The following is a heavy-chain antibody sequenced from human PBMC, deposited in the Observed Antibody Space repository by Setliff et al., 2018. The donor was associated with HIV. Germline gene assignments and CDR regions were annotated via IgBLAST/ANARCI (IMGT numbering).Heavy chain of an antibody. J-gene: IGHJ4*02. CDR2: IHTSGNT. D-gene: IGHD2-21*01. Sequence: NPSETLSLTCTLAGASINSGNDYWSWIRQPAGKGLEWIGHIHTSGNTTYNPSLTSRLTISMDRSKNQVFLNLTSVTGADTAVYYCARGVPACHNRNCYLGFFDYWGQVNLVTVSS. CDR3: ARGVPACHNRNCYLGFFDY. V-gene: IGHV4-61*09. CDR1: GASINSGNDY.